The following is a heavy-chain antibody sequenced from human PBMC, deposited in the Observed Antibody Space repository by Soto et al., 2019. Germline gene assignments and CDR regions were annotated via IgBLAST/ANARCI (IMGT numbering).Heavy chain of an antibody. J-gene: IGHJ4*02. CDR3: ATHYYESSGYPDY. V-gene: IGHV1-8*01. CDR1: GYTFTSYD. CDR2: MNPNSGNT. D-gene: IGHD3-22*01. Sequence: QVQLVQSGAEVKKPGASVKVSCKASGYTFTSYDINWVRQATGQGLEWMGWMNPNSGNTGYAQKFQGRVTMTRNTSISTGYRELSRLRSEDTAVYYCATHYYESSGYPDYWGQGTLVTVSS.